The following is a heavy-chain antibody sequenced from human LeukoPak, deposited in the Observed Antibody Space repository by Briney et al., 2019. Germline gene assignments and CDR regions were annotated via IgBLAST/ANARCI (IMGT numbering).Heavy chain of an antibody. CDR2: IKDDESEE. D-gene: IGHD1-26*01. CDR1: GFTFSSYW. CDR3: ARGNSGSYSQDWFDP. J-gene: IGHJ5*02. V-gene: IGHV3-7*03. Sequence: GGSLRPSCEVSGFTFSSYWMSWVRQAPGKGLEWVANIKDDESEEYYVDSLKGRFTISRDNAKNSLYLQMNSLRDDDMALYYCARGNSGSYSQDWFDPWGQGTLVTVSS.